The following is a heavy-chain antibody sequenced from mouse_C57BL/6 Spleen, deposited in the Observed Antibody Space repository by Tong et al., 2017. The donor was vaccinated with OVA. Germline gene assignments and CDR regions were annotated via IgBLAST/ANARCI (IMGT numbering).Heavy chain of an antibody. J-gene: IGHJ4*01. CDR1: GYSITSGYY. Sequence: EVQLQESGPGMVKPSQSLSLTCTVTGYSITSGYYWNLIRQFPGNKLEWMGYISYDGSNNYNPSLKNRISITRDTSKNQFFLKLNSVTTEDTATYYCARDGNPYYYAMDYWGQGTSVTVSS. CDR2: ISYDGSN. V-gene: IGHV3-6*01. D-gene: IGHD2-1*01. CDR3: ARDGNPYYYAMDY.